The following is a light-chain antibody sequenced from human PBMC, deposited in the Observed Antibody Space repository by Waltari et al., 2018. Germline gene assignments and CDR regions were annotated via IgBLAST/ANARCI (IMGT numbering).Light chain of an antibody. CDR2: DAT. Sequence: EIVLTQSPATLSLSPGERATLSCRASQSVSSYLAWYQQKPGQAPRLLISDATHRATGIPARFSGSGSGTDFTLTISSLEPEDFAVYYCQQRSNWPPYTFGQGTKLEIK. CDR1: QSVSSY. V-gene: IGKV3-11*01. CDR3: QQRSNWPPYT. J-gene: IGKJ2*01.